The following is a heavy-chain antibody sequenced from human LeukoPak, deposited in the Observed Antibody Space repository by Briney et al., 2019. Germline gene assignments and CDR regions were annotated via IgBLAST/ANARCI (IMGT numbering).Heavy chain of an antibody. CDR2: IYYSGST. CDR3: ASRMGGSYYEYYFDY. CDR1: GGSISSYY. D-gene: IGHD1-26*01. J-gene: IGHJ4*02. Sequence: KASETLSLTCTVSGGSISSYYWSWIRQPPGKGLEWIGYIYYSGSTNYNPSLKSRVTISVDTSKNQFSLKLSSVTAADTAVYYCASRMGGSYYEYYFDYWGQGTLVTVSS. V-gene: IGHV4-59*01.